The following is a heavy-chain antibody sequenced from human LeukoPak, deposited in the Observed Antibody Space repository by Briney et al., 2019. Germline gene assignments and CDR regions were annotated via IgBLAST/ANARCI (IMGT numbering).Heavy chain of an antibody. V-gene: IGHV5-51*01. CDR3: ARQYCSSTSCYGDY. CDR2: IYPGDSDT. D-gene: IGHD2-2*01. Sequence: VESLKISYKGSGYSFTSYWIGWVRQIPGKGLEWLGIIYPGDSDTRYSPSFQGQVTISADKSISTAYLQWSSLKASDTAMYYCARQYCSSTSCYGDYWGQGTLVTVCS. CDR1: GYSFTSYW. J-gene: IGHJ4*02.